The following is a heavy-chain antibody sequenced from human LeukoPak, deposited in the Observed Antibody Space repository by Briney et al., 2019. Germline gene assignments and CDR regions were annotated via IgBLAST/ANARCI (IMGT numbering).Heavy chain of an antibody. D-gene: IGHD3-22*01. CDR1: GGSISSSSYY. J-gene: IGHJ4*02. Sequence: PSETLSLTCTVSGGSISSSSYYWGWIRQPPGKGLEWIGSIYYSGSTYHNPSLKSRVTISVDTSKNQFSLKLSSVTAADTAVYYCARRDPHYYDSSGYFDYWGQGTLVTVSS. V-gene: IGHV4-39*01. CDR3: ARRDPHYYDSSGYFDY. CDR2: IYYSGST.